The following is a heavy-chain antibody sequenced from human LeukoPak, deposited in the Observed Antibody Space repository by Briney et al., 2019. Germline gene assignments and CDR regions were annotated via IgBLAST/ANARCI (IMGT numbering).Heavy chain of an antibody. Sequence: SETLSLTCTVSGYSISSGYYWGWIRQPPGKGLEWIGSIYHSGRTFYNPSLKSRVTISVDTSKNQFSLKLTSVTAADTAVYYCARGGGLGRRDGNNDYWGQGTLVTVSS. CDR2: IYHSGRT. CDR1: GYSISSGYY. V-gene: IGHV4-38-2*02. CDR3: ARGGGLGRRDGNNDY. J-gene: IGHJ4*02. D-gene: IGHD5-24*01.